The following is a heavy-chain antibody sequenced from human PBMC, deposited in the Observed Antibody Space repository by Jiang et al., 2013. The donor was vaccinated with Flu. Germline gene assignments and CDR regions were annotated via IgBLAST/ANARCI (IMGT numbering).Heavy chain of an antibody. CDR2: IYTSGST. D-gene: IGHD2-2*01. CDR3: ARGGCSSTSCAEWFDP. J-gene: IGHJ5*02. V-gene: IGHV4-4*09. CDR1: GGSISSYY. Sequence: LLKPSETLSLTCTVSGGSISSYYWSWIRQPPGKGLEWIGYIYTSGSTNYNPSLKSRVTISVDTSKNQFSLKLSSVTAADTAVYYCARGGCSSTSCAEWFDPWGQGTLVTVSS.